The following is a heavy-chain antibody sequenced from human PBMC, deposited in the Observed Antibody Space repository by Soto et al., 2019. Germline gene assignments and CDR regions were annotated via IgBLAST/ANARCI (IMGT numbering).Heavy chain of an antibody. CDR2: INAGNGNT. CDR1: GYTFTSYA. Sequence: ASVKASCKASGYTFTSYAMHWVRQAPGQRLEWMGWINAGNGNTKYSQKFQGRVTITRDTSASTAYMELSSLRSEDTAVYYCATRQYDSSGYYHPDPFDIWGQGTMVTVSS. CDR3: ATRQYDSSGYYHPDPFDI. D-gene: IGHD3-22*01. J-gene: IGHJ3*02. V-gene: IGHV1-3*01.